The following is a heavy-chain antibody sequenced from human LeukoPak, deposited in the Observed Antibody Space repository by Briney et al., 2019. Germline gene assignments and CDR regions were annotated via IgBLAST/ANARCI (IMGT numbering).Heavy chain of an antibody. V-gene: IGHV3-13*01. J-gene: IGHJ6*02. CDR2: IGTAGDT. CDR3: ARGGYSYGDYYYYGTDV. CDR1: GFTFSSYD. D-gene: IGHD5-18*01. Sequence: GGSLRLSCAASGFTFSSYDMHWVRQATGKGLEWVSAIGTAGDTYYPGSVKGRFTISRENAKNSLYLQMNSLRAGDTAVYYCARGGYSYGDYYYYGTDVWGQGTTVTVSS.